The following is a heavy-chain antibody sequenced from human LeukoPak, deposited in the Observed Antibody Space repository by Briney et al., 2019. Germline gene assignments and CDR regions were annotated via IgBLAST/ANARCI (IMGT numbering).Heavy chain of an antibody. D-gene: IGHD5-24*01. Sequence: ASVRVACKASGYTVNTYGISWVRQAPGQGLEWMGWISANNGNTNYAQNLQDRVTMTTDTSTSTAYMELSSLRSEDTAVYYCARDGNPEMATPYNWFDPWGQGTLVTVSS. CDR3: ARDGNPEMATPYNWFDP. V-gene: IGHV1-18*01. CDR1: GYTVNTYG. J-gene: IGHJ5*02. CDR2: ISANNGNT.